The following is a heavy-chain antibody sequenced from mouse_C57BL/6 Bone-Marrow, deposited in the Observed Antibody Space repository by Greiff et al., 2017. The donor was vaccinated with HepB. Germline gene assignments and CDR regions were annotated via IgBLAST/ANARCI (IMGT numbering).Heavy chain of an antibody. Sequence: EVMMVESGGGLVQSGRSLRLSCATSGFTFSDFYMEWVRQAPGKGLEWIAASRNKANDYTTEYSASVKGRFIVSRDTSQSILYLQMNALRAEDTAIYYCARDAEYGSSYVGFAYWGQGTLVTVSA. CDR1: GFTFSDFY. D-gene: IGHD1-1*01. CDR2: SRNKANDYTT. J-gene: IGHJ3*01. CDR3: ARDAEYGSSYVGFAY. V-gene: IGHV7-1*01.